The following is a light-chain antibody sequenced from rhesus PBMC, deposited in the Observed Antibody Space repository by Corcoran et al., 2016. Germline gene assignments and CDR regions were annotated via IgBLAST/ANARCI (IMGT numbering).Light chain of an antibody. V-gene: IGKV1-33*02. J-gene: IGKJ1*01. CDR2: AAS. Sequence: DIQMTQSPSSLSASVGDRVTITCQASQGISNWLAWYQQKPGKAPKLLMYAASSLQSGVPSRFSGSGCGTEFTLTISILHPEDFATYYCQQPNSNPWTFGQGTKVEIK. CDR1: QGISNW. CDR3: QQPNSNPWT.